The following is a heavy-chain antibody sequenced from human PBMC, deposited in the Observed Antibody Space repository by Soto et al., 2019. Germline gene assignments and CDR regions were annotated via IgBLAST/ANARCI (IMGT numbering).Heavy chain of an antibody. CDR2: IIPIFGTA. CDR3: ARGTDFWSGYDILTGSFIFDY. J-gene: IGHJ4*02. Sequence: GASVKVSCKASGGTFSSYAISWVRQAPGQGLEWMGGIIPIFGTANYAQKFQGRVTITADESTSTAYMELSSLRSEDTAVYYCARGTDFWSGYDILTGSFIFDYWGQGTLVTVSS. CDR1: GGTFSSYA. V-gene: IGHV1-69*13. D-gene: IGHD3-9*01.